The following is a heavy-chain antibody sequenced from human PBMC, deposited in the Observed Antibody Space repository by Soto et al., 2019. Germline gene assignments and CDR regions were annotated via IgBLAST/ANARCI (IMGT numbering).Heavy chain of an antibody. Sequence: EVQLVESGGGLVQPGRSLRLSCAASGFTFDDYAMHWVRQAPGKGLEWVSGISWNSGSIGYADSVKGRFTISRDNAKNSLYLQMNSLRAEDTALYYCAKGYSYGREYYYGMDVWGQGTTVTFSS. CDR3: AKGYSYGREYYYGMDV. V-gene: IGHV3-9*01. CDR1: GFTFDDYA. CDR2: ISWNSGSI. D-gene: IGHD5-18*01. J-gene: IGHJ6*02.